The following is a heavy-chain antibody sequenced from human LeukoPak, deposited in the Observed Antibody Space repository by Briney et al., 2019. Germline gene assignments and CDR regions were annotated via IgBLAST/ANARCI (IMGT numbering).Heavy chain of an antibody. Sequence: SVKASCKASGGTFSSYAISWVRQAPGQGLEWMGGIIPIFGTANYAQKFQGRVTITTDESTSTAYMELSSLRSEDTAVYYCARMSIAAHPGDYWGQGTLVTVSS. D-gene: IGHD6-6*01. CDR1: GGTFSSYA. V-gene: IGHV1-69*05. J-gene: IGHJ4*02. CDR2: IIPIFGTA. CDR3: ARMSIAAHPGDY.